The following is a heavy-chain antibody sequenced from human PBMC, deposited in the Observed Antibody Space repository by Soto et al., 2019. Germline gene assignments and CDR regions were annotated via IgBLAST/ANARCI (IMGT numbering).Heavy chain of an antibody. CDR2: IRNKANSYAT. D-gene: IGHD6-19*01. CDR3: ARGSGSGWNPFDY. V-gene: IGHV3-73*01. J-gene: IGHJ4*02. CDR1: GFTFSGSA. Sequence: GGSLRLSCAASGFTFSGSAMHWVRQASGKGLEWVGRIRNKANSYATAYAASVKGRFTISRDDSKNTAYLQMNSLKTDDTAVYYCARGSGSGWNPFDYWGQGTLVTVSS.